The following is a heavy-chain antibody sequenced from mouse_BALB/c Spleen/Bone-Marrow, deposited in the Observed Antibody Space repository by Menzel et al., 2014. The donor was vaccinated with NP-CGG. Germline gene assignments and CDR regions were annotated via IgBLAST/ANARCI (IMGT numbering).Heavy chain of an antibody. CDR1: GFPFRSYD. CDR2: ITSGDSYT. J-gene: IGHJ3*01. D-gene: IGHD2-2*01. Sequence: DVMLVESGGGLVKPGGSLKLSCAASGFPFRSYDMSWVRQTPEKRLEWVATITSGDSYTYYPDSVKGRFTISRDNARNTLYLQMSSLRSEDTALYYCARQDGYDGTWFAYWGQGTLVTVSA. V-gene: IGHV5-9*02. CDR3: ARQDGYDGTWFAY.